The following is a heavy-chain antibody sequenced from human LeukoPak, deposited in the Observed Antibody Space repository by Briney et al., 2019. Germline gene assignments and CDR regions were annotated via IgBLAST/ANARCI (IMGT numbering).Heavy chain of an antibody. CDR2: INHSGSA. D-gene: IGHD6-13*01. CDR3: ARGSFRYSSSWYRPVHYFDY. Sequence: TSETLSLTCAVYGGSFSGYYWSWIRQPPGKGLEWIGEINHSGSANYNPSLKSRVTISVDTSKNQFSLKLSSVTAADTAVYYCARGSFRYSSSWYRPVHYFDYWGQGTLVTVSS. J-gene: IGHJ4*02. V-gene: IGHV4-34*01. CDR1: GGSFSGYY.